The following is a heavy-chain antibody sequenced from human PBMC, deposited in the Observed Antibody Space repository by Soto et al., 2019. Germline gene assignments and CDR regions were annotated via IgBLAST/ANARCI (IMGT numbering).Heavy chain of an antibody. CDR2: ISSTGSAI. CDR1: GFPFSSYE. V-gene: IGHV3-48*03. J-gene: IGHJ5*02. D-gene: IGHD3-22*01. Sequence: EVQLVESGGGLVQPGGSLRLSCAASGFPFSSYEMSWVRQAPGKGLECTSYISSTGSAIPYADSVKGRFTISRDNAKNSLYLQMNNLRAEDTAVYYCARGVYDSSGYYYPWGQGTLVTVSS. CDR3: ARGVYDSSGYYYP.